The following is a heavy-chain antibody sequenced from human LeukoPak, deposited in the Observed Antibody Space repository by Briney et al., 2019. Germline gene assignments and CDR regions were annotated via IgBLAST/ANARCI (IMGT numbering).Heavy chain of an antibody. J-gene: IGHJ3*02. D-gene: IGHD3-10*01. Sequence: GGSLRLSCAASGFTFSSYGMHWVRQAPGKGLEWVAFIRYDGSNKYYADSVKGRFTVSRDNSKNTLYLQMNSLRAEDTAVYYCAKDISGSGEGFDIWGQGTMVTVSS. CDR1: GFTFSSYG. CDR3: AKDISGSGEGFDI. V-gene: IGHV3-30*02. CDR2: IRYDGSNK.